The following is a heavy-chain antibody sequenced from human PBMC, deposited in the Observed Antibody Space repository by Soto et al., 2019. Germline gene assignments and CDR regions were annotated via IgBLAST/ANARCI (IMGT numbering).Heavy chain of an antibody. Sequence: SVKGSCKASGYKFINHYIHWVRQAPVVGLEWMGIINPNGGGTDYAQKFQGRVTMTTDTYASTVHMELSSLRSEDTAVYFCARDSSASATSYSFDYWGQGTLVTVSS. CDR2: INPNGGGT. CDR3: ARDSSASATSYSFDY. J-gene: IGHJ4*02. V-gene: IGHV1-46*01. D-gene: IGHD3-10*01. CDR1: GYKFINHY.